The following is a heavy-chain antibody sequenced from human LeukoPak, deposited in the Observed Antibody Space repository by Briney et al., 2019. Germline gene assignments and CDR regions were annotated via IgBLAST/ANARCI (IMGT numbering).Heavy chain of an antibody. Sequence: GGSLRLSWAASGFTFGTDTMSWVRQAPGTGLEWVSTIIGTAQTLYAASVKGRFTISRDNSKNTLYLQMNSLRAEDTAMYFCAKDLRPDSSYDFDYWGQGTLVTVSS. D-gene: IGHD5-12*01. CDR3: AKDLRPDSSYDFDY. V-gene: IGHV3-23*01. CDR1: GFTFGTDT. J-gene: IGHJ4*02. CDR2: IIGTAQT.